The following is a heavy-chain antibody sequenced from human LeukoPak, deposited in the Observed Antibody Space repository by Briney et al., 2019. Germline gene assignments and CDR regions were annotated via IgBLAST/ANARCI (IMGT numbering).Heavy chain of an antibody. CDR3: ARVSVVVGNMDV. CDR1: GGSFSGYY. D-gene: IGHD2-15*01. Sequence: SETLSLTCAVYGGSFSGYYWSWIRQPPGKGLEWIGEINHSGSTYYNPSLKSRVTISVDTSKNQFSLKLSSVTAADTAVYYCARVSVVVGNMDVWGKGTTVTVSS. J-gene: IGHJ6*03. CDR2: INHSGST. V-gene: IGHV4-34*01.